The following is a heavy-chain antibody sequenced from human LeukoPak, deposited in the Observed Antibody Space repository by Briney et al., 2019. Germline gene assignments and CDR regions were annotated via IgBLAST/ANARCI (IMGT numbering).Heavy chain of an antibody. CDR2: IYSGGST. J-gene: IGHJ6*02. CDR3: ARYWVGYGMDV. CDR1: GFTVSSNY. V-gene: IGHV3-53*01. D-gene: IGHD2-8*02. Sequence: QPGGSLRLSCAASGFTVSSNYMCWVRQAPGKGLEWVSVIYSGGSTYYADSVKGRFTISRGNSKNTLYLQMNSLRAEDTAVYYCARYWVGYGMDVWGQGTTVTVSS.